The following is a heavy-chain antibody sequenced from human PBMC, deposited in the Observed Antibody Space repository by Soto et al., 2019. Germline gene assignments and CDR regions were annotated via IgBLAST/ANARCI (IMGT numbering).Heavy chain of an antibody. V-gene: IGHV4-30-2*01. J-gene: IGHJ4*02. D-gene: IGHD5-12*01. Sequence: SETLSLTCAVSGGSISSGGYSWSWIRQPPGKGLEWIGYIYHSGSTYYNPSLKSRVTISVDRSKNQLSLTLSSVTAADTAVYYCARATVIVATIHFDYWGQGTLVTVSS. CDR3: ARATVIVATIHFDY. CDR1: GGSISSGGYS. CDR2: IYHSGST.